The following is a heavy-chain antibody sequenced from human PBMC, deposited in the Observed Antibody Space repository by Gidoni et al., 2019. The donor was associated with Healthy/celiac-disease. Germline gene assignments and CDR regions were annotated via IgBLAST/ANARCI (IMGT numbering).Heavy chain of an antibody. CDR2: ISAYNGNT. J-gene: IGHJ4*02. CDR1: GYPFTSYG. CDR3: ARDTPLGDETYDY. V-gene: IGHV1-18*04. D-gene: IGHD4-17*01. Sequence: QVHLVQSGAEVKTPGASVTVSCQASGYPFTSYGISWVRQAPGQGLEWMGWISAYNGNTNYAKKLQGRVTMTTDTSTSTAYMELRSLRSDDTAVYYCARDTPLGDETYDYWGQGTLVTVSS.